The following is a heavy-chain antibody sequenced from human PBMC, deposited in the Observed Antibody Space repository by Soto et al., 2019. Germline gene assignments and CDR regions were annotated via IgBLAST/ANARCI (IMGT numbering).Heavy chain of an antibody. J-gene: IGHJ6*02. D-gene: IGHD1-7*01. CDR3: ASPGGGNFYYYYGMDV. V-gene: IGHV1-18*01. CDR1: GYTFTSYG. CDR2: ISAYNGNT. Sequence: QVQLVQSGAEVKKPGASVKVSCKASGYTFTSYGMIWVRQAPGQGLEWMGWISAYNGNTNYAQKLQGRVTMTTDTTTSTAYMELRSLRSDDTAVYYCASPGGGNFYYYYGMDVWGQGTTVTVSS.